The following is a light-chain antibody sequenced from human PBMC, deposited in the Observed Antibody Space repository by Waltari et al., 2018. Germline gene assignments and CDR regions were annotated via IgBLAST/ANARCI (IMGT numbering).Light chain of an antibody. V-gene: IGLV2-23*02. CDR2: KVS. Sequence: WNQPPPAGAPKLLIYKVSKRPSGVSTRCSGTKSGKTASLTISGLQAEDEAEYYCCAFAGRGFYVFGTGTRVTVL. CDR3: CAFAGRGFYV. J-gene: IGLJ1*01.